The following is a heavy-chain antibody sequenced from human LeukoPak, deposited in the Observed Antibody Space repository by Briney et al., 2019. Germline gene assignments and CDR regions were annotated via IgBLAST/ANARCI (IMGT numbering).Heavy chain of an antibody. V-gene: IGHV4-39*01. CDR1: GGSISSSNYC. Sequence: SETLSLTCTVSGGSISSSNYCWGWIRQSPGKGLEWIGSIYYSGSTYYNPSLKSRVTISVDTSKNQFSLKLSSVTAADTAVYYCARHISMVRGVIRPNDYWGQGTLVTVSS. CDR2: IYYSGST. J-gene: IGHJ4*02. D-gene: IGHD3-10*01. CDR3: ARHISMVRGVIRPNDY.